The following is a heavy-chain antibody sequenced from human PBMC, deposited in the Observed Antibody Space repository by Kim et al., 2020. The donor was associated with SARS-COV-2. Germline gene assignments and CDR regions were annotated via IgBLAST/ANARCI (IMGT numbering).Heavy chain of an antibody. Sequence: YAESVKGRFTISRDNSKNTLYLQMNSLRAEDTAVYYCAKDCRIVVGAFDIWGQGTMVTVSS. V-gene: IGHV3-23*01. J-gene: IGHJ3*02. CDR3: AKDCRIVVGAFDI. D-gene: IGHD3-22*01.